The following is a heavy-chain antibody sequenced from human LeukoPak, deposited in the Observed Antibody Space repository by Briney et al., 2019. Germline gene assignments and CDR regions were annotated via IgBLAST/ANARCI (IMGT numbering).Heavy chain of an antibody. J-gene: IGHJ4*02. CDR2: INPSGGTT. CDR1: GYTFTSYY. Sequence: GASVKVSCKASGYTFTSYYMHWVRQAPGQGLEWMGIINPSGGTTSYAQKFQGRVTMTRDTSTSTVYMELSSLRSEDTAVYCCARRGAVDTTMTNWGQGTLVTVSS. CDR3: ARRGAVDTTMTN. V-gene: IGHV1-46*01. D-gene: IGHD5-18*01.